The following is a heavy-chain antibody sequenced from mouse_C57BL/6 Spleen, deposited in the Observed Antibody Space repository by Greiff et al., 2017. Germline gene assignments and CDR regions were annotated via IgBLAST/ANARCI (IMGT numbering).Heavy chain of an antibody. CDR2: IDPETGGT. CDR3: TRAPYYGSSYVDY. D-gene: IGHD1-1*01. CDR1: GYTFTDYE. Sequence: QVHVKQSGAELVRPGASVTLSCKASGYTFTDYEMHWVKQTPVHGLEWIGAIDPETGGTAYNQKFKGKAILTADKSSSTAYMELRSLTSEDSAVYYCTRAPYYGSSYVDYWGQGTTLTVSS. V-gene: IGHV1-15*01. J-gene: IGHJ2*01.